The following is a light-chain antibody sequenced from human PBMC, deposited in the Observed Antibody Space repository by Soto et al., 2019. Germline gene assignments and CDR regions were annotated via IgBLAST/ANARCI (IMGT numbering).Light chain of an antibody. Sequence: DIQMTQSPSSLSASVGDRVSITCRASQSIVSYLNWYQQIPGKAPKLLIYSSSTLQSGVPSRFSGSGSGTDVTLTISSLQPADFATYYCQQSYSAPYTFGQGTNLEIK. J-gene: IGKJ2*01. CDR3: QQSYSAPYT. CDR1: QSIVSY. CDR2: SSS. V-gene: IGKV1-39*01.